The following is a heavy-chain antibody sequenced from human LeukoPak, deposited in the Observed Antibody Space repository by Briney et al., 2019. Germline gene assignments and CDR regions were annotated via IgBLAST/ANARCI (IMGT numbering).Heavy chain of an antibody. CDR3: AKDFSQAIDY. CDR2: ISSSSSTI. CDR1: GFTFSSYS. D-gene: IGHD3-3*01. V-gene: IGHV3-48*01. J-gene: IGHJ4*02. Sequence: VGSLRLSCAASGFTFSSYSMNWVRQAPGKGMEWVSYISSSSSTIYYADSVKGRFTISRDNAKNSLYLQMNSLRAEDTAVYYCAKDFSQAIDYWGQGTLVTVSS.